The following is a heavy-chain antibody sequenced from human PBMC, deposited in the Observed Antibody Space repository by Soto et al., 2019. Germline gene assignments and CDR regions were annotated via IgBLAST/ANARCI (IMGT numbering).Heavy chain of an antibody. CDR1: GFTVSSSA. J-gene: IGHJ4*01. CDR2: IDVGSANA. D-gene: IGHD2-8*01. CDR3: ARGIPIVLMVYARQGFFDY. V-gene: IGHV1-58*01. Sequence: GASVKVSCKTSGFTVSSSAVLWVRQARGHRLQWTGWIDVGSANANYAHMLQERVTISRDMSTSTAYMELSSLRPQDTAVYYCARGIPIVLMVYARQGFFDYWG.